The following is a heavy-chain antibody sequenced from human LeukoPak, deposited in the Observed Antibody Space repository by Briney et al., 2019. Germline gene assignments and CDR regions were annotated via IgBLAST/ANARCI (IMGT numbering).Heavy chain of an antibody. CDR3: AKEVVSGTFYYYGMDV. V-gene: IGHV3-23*01. CDR1: GFTFSSYT. D-gene: IGHD2-2*01. J-gene: IGHJ6*02. CDR2: ISASGGGT. Sequence: GGSLRLSCAASGFTFSSYTMTWVRQAPGKGLEWVLSISASGGGTYYADSVRGRHTISRDNSKNTLYLQMHSLRAEDTAIYYCAKEVVSGTFYYYGMDVWGQGTTVTVSS.